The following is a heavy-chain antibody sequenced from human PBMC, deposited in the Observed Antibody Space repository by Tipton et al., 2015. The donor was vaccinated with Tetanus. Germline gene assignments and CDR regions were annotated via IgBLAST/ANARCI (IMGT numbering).Heavy chain of an antibody. J-gene: IGHJ4*02. V-gene: IGHV4-59*01. CDR1: GGSISSYY. CDR3: ARAGGGSWGNFDY. Sequence: GLVKPSGTLSLTCTVSGGSISSYYWSWIRQPPGKGLEWIGYIYYSGSTNYNPSLKSRVTISVDTSKNQFSLKLSSVTAADTAVYYCARAGGGSWGNFDYWGQGTLVTVSS. CDR2: IYYSGST. D-gene: IGHD6-13*01.